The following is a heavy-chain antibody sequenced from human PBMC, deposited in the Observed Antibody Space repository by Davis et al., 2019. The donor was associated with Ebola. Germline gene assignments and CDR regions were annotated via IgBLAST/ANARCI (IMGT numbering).Heavy chain of an antibody. J-gene: IGHJ2*01. V-gene: IGHV1-2*06. CDR1: GYSFTDYY. Sequence: AASVKVSCKASGYSFTDYYMHWVRQAPGQGLEWMGRINPNSGVANYAQKFQGRVTMTRDTSSSTAHMELRSLRSDDTAVYYCARTNGDYWYFDLWGRGTLVTVSS. CDR3: ARTNGDYWYFDL. CDR2: INPNSGVA. D-gene: IGHD4-17*01.